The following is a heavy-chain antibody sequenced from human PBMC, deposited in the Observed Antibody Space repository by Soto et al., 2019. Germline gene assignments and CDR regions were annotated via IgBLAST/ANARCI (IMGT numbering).Heavy chain of an antibody. CDR3: ASPSTGYYYYGMDV. J-gene: IGHJ6*02. CDR1: GYTFTVYY. V-gene: IGHV1-2*02. Sequence: ASVRVSCKASGYTFTVYYMHWVREAPGQGLEWMGWINHNSGGTKYAQKFQGRVTMTRDTSISTAYMELSRLRSDDTAVYYCASPSTGYYYYGMDVWGQGTTVTSP. CDR2: INHNSGGT.